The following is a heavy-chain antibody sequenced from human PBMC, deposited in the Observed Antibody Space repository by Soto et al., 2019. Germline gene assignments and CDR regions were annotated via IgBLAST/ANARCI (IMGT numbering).Heavy chain of an antibody. V-gene: IGHV4-59*01. D-gene: IGHD1-26*01. J-gene: IGHJ6*02. CDR2: IYYSGST. CDR1: GGSISSYY. Sequence: SETLSLTCTVSGGSISSYYWSWIRQPPGKGLEWIGYIYYSGSTNYNPSLKSRVTISVDTSKNQFSLKLSSVTAADTAVYYCARVGGIVGALNYYYYYYGMDVWGQGTTVTVSS. CDR3: ARVGGIVGALNYYYYYYGMDV.